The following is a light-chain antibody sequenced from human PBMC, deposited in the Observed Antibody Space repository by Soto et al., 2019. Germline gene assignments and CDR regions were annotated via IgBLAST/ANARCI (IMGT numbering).Light chain of an antibody. CDR2: DAS. Sequence: EIVLTQSPATLSLSPGEGATLSCRASQSISTHLAWYQQRPGQAPRLLIYDASNRATGIPARFSGSGSGTDFTLTINSLEPEAFAVYYWQQRSDWPPWTFGQGTKVEIK. CDR3: QQRSDWPPWT. CDR1: QSISTH. V-gene: IGKV3-11*01. J-gene: IGKJ1*01.